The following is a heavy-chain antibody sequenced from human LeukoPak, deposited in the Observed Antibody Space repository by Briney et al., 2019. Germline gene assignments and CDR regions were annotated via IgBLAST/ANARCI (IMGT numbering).Heavy chain of an antibody. CDR3: AKAGSSSFHFDY. V-gene: IGHV3-23*01. D-gene: IGHD6-6*01. CDR2: ISGSGGST. J-gene: IGHJ4*02. Sequence: PGGSLRLSCAASGFTFSSYAMSWVRQAPGKGLEWVSAISGSGGSTYYAYSVKGRFTISRDNSKNTLYLQMNSLRAEDTAVYYCAKAGSSSFHFDYWGQGTLVTVSS. CDR1: GFTFSSYA.